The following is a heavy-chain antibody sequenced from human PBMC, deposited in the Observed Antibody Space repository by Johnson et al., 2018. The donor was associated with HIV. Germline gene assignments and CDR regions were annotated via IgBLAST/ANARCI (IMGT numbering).Heavy chain of an antibody. CDR2: ISYDRSKK. CDR1: GFTFSTYA. D-gene: IGHD1-1*01. V-gene: IGHV3-30*04. CDR3: ANPTGSDAFDI. J-gene: IGHJ3*02. Sequence: QVQLVESGGGVVQPGTSLRLSCAASGFTFSTYALHWVRQAPGKGLEWVAVISYDRSKKYYADSLKGRFTISRDNSKNTLYLQLNSLRAEDTAVYYCANPTGSDAFDIWGQGTMVTVSS.